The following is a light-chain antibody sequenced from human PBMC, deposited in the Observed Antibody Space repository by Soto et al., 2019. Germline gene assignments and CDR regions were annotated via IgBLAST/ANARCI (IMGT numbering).Light chain of an antibody. V-gene: IGLV1-40*01. J-gene: IGLJ1*01. Sequence: QSVLTQPPSVSGAPGQRVTISCTGSSSNIGAGYDVHWYQQLPGTAPKLLIYGNSNRPSGVPDRFSGSKSGTSASLAITGLQAEDEVDYYCQSYDSSLSGYVFGTGTKLTV. CDR1: SSNIGAGYD. CDR3: QSYDSSLSGYV. CDR2: GNS.